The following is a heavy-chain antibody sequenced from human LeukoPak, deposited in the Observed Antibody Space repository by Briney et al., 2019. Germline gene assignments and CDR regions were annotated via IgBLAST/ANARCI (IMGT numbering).Heavy chain of an antibody. Sequence: GGSLRLSCVASGFIFSNYGMVWVRQAPGKGLEWVSAITKSSTYVYYADSVKGRFTISRDNANNSLFLQMNNLGVDDTGVYYCARGSGVHVWGQGTLVLVSS. J-gene: IGHJ4*02. D-gene: IGHD3-10*01. CDR2: ITKSSTYV. CDR1: GFIFSNYG. CDR3: ARGSGVHV. V-gene: IGHV3-21*04.